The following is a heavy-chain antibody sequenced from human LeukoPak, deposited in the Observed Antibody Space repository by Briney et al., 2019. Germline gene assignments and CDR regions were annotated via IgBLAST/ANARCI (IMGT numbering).Heavy chain of an antibody. V-gene: IGHV3-74*01. J-gene: IGHJ4*02. Sequence: GGSLRLSCVASGFTFNKYWRHWIREAPGEGLVWVASLFKDGSNTRYADSVKGRFTISRDNAKNTLYLQMNSLRGDDTAVYYCATLTEAVAEAAFDYWGQGTLVSVSS. D-gene: IGHD6-19*01. CDR1: GFTFNKYW. CDR2: LFKDGSNT. CDR3: ATLTEAVAEAAFDY.